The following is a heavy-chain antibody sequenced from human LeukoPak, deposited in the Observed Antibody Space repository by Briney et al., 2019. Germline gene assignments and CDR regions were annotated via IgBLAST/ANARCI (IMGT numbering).Heavy chain of an antibody. D-gene: IGHD2-15*01. CDR2: ISGSGGST. V-gene: IGHV3-23*01. CDR3: ARGGGYYPIDY. CDR1: GGSVSSGSYY. Sequence: SSETLSLTCTVSGGSVSSGSYYWSWVRQAPGKGLEWVSAISGSGGSTYYADSVKGRFTISRDNSKNTLYLQMNSLRAEDTAVYYCARGGGYYPIDYWGQGTLVTVSS. J-gene: IGHJ4*02.